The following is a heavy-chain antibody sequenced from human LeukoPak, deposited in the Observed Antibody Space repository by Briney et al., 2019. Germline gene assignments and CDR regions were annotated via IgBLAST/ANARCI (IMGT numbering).Heavy chain of an antibody. CDR3: ARDAYYDFWSGYSPYYYYYGMDV. CDR2: ISYDGSNK. Sequence: PGRSLRLSCAASGFTFSSYAMHWVRQAPGKGLEWVAVISYDGSNKYYADSVKGRFTISRDNSKNTLYLQMNSLRAEDTAVYYCARDAYYDFWSGYSPYYYYYGMDVWGQGTTVTVSS. J-gene: IGHJ6*02. V-gene: IGHV3-30*04. CDR1: GFTFSSYA. D-gene: IGHD3-3*01.